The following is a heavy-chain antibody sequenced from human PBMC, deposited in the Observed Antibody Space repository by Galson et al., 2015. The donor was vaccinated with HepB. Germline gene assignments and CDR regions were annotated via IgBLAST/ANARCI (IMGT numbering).Heavy chain of an antibody. CDR3: ARDLKGLRYFDWYLKIDAFDI. V-gene: IGHV1-69*04. CDR1: GGTFSSYA. CDR2: IIPILGIA. D-gene: IGHD3-9*01. J-gene: IGHJ3*02. Sequence: SVKVSCKASGGTFSSYAISWVRQAPGQGLEWMGRIIPILGIANYAQKFQGRVTITADKSTSTAYMELSSLRSEDTAVYYCARDLKGLRYFDWYLKIDAFDIWGQGTMVTVSS.